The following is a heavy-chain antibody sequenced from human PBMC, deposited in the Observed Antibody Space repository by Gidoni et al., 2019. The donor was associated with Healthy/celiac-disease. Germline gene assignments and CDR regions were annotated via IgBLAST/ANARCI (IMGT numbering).Heavy chain of an antibody. V-gene: IGHV4-39*01. Sequence: QLQLQESGPGLVQPSETLSLTCTVSGGSISSSSYYWGWIRQPPGKGLEWLGSIYYSGSTYYNPSLKSRVTISVDTSKNQFSLKLSSVTAADTAVYYCARQARRIVGATFYFDYWGQGTLVTVSS. J-gene: IGHJ4*02. CDR2: IYYSGST. CDR3: ARQARRIVGATFYFDY. CDR1: GGSISSSSYY. D-gene: IGHD1-26*01.